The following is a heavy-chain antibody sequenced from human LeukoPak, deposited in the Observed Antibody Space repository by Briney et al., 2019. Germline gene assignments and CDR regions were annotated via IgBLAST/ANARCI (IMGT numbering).Heavy chain of an antibody. Sequence: SETLSLTCTVSGGSISSYYWSWIRQPPGKGLEWIGYIYYSGSTNYNPSLKSRVTISVDTSKNQFSLKLSSVTAADTAVYYCARGEDDYGSFDPWGQGTLVTVSS. CDR3: ARGEDDYGSFDP. J-gene: IGHJ5*02. CDR1: GGSISSYY. V-gene: IGHV4-59*01. D-gene: IGHD3-10*01. CDR2: IYYSGST.